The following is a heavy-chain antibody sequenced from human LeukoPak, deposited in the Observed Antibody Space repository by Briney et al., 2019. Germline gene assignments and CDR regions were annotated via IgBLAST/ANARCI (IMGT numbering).Heavy chain of an antibody. Sequence: TGRSLRLSCAASGFTFSSYAMHWVRQAPGKGLEWVAVISYDGSNKYYADSVKGRFTISRDNSKNTLYLQMNSLRAEDTAVYYCAGGVISYFDYWGQGTLVTVSS. CDR2: ISYDGSNK. V-gene: IGHV3-30-3*01. CDR1: GFTFSSYA. J-gene: IGHJ4*02. D-gene: IGHD3-10*01. CDR3: AGGVISYFDY.